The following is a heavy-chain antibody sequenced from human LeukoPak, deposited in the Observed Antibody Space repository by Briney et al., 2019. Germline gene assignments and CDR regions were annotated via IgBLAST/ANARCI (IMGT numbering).Heavy chain of an antibody. CDR1: GFTFSSYE. D-gene: IGHD3-10*01. CDR3: AREKRDYYGSGSYLDV. CDR2: ISSSGSTI. V-gene: IGHV3-48*03. J-gene: IGHJ6*04. Sequence: GGSLRLSCAASGFTFSSYEMNWVRQAPGKGLEWVSYISSSGSTIYYADSVKGRFTISRDNAKNSLYLQMNSLRAEDTAVYYCAREKRDYYGSGSYLDVWGKGTTVTISS.